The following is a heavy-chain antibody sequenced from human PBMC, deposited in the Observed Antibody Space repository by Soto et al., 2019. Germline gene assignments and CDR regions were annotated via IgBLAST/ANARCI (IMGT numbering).Heavy chain of an antibody. J-gene: IGHJ6*02. Sequence: PGVSLKISCKGSGYSFTSYWIGWVRQMPGKGLEWMGIIYPGDSDTRYSPSFQGQVTISADKSISTAYLQWSSLKASDTAMYYCARVLRFLEWLPYTYYYYYGMDVWGQGTTVIVSS. CDR3: ARVLRFLEWLPYTYYYYYGMDV. D-gene: IGHD3-3*01. CDR1: GYSFTSYW. V-gene: IGHV5-51*01. CDR2: IYPGDSDT.